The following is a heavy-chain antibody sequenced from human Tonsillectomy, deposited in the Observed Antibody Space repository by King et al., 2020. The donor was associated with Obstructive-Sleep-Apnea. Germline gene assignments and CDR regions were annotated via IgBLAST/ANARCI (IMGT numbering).Heavy chain of an antibody. CDR2: ILSDGRSK. CDR1: GFTFSNYA. J-gene: IGHJ4*02. Sequence: VQLVESGGGVVQPGRSLRLSCAASGFTFSNYAMHWVRQAPGKGLEWVAVILSDGRSKYYADSVKGRFTISRDNSKNTLYLEMNDLRTEDTAVYYCARGRGSWSFDYWGQGTLVTVSS. V-gene: IGHV3-30*04. CDR3: ARGRGSWSFDY. D-gene: IGHD6-13*01.